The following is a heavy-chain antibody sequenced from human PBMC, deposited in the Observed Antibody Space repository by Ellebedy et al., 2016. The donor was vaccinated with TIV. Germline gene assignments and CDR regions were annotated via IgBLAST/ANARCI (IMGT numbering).Heavy chain of an antibody. CDR2: IKSETFGVTT. V-gene: IGHV3-15*01. J-gene: IGHJ4*02. CDR3: ATDSSPTVSNYFDS. D-gene: IGHD4-17*01. Sequence: PAGSLRLSCAASGLTFSNAWMSWVRLAPGKGLEWVGRIKSETFGVTTDYAAPVKGRFTISRDDSKNTLYRQINSLKTEDTAVYNCATDSSPTVSNYFDSWGQGTLVTVSS. CDR1: GLTFSNAW.